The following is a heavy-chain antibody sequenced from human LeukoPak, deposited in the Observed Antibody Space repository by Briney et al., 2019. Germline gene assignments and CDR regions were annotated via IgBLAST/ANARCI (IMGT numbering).Heavy chain of an antibody. CDR3: ARDSSLYCSGGSCYQYFQH. J-gene: IGHJ1*01. CDR2: IYNSGST. D-gene: IGHD2-15*01. CDR1: GGSISSYY. V-gene: IGHV4-59*01. Sequence: SETLSLTCTVSGGSISSYYWSWIRQPPGKGLEWIGYIYNSGSTNYNPSLKSRVTISVDTSKHQFSLKLSSVTAADTAVYYCARDSSLYCSGGSCYQYFQHWGQGTLVTVSS.